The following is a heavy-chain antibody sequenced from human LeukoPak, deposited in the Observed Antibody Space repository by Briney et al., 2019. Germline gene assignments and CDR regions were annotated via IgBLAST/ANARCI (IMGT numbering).Heavy chain of an antibody. CDR1: GFTFSSYA. Sequence: GGSLRLSCAASGFTFSSYAMHWVRQAPGKGLECISGINNNGGSTYYANSVKGRFTISRDNSKNTLYLQMGSLRAEDMAVYYCATSPSSGWGIFGSYFDYWGQGTLVTVSS. J-gene: IGHJ4*02. V-gene: IGHV3-64*01. CDR2: INNNGGST. D-gene: IGHD3-3*01. CDR3: ATSPSSGWGIFGSYFDY.